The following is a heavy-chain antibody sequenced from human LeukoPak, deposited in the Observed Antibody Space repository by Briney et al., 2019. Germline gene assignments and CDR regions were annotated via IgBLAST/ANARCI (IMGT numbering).Heavy chain of an antibody. CDR3: ATDEGDSGGLDY. V-gene: IGHV3-66*01. J-gene: IGHJ4*02. D-gene: IGHD2-21*02. CDR1: GFTVSSKY. Sequence: GGSLRLSCAASGFTVSSKYMSWVRQAPGKGLEWVSVIYSGGGSTFYADSVKGRSTFSRDNSKNTLFLQMNSLRAEDTAVYYCATDEGDSGGLDYWGQGTLVTVSS. CDR2: IYSGGGST.